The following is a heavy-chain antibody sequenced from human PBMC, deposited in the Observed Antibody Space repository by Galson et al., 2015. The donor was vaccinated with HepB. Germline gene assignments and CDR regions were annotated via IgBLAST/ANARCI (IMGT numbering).Heavy chain of an antibody. CDR1: GFTFGSYS. CDR2: ISSSSSYI. CDR3: ARSRAHMGGISSSWYVRYYYYYGMDV. V-gene: IGHV3-21*01. J-gene: IGHJ6*02. Sequence: SLRLSCAASGFTFGSYSMNWVRQAPGKGLEWVSSISSSSSYIYYADSVKGRFTISRDNAKNSLYLQMNSLRAEDTAVYYCARSRAHMGGISSSWYVRYYYYYGMDVWGQGTTVTVSS. D-gene: IGHD6-13*01.